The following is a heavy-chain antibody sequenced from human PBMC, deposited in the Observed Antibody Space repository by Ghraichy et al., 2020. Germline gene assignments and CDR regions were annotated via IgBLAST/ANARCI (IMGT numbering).Heavy chain of an antibody. CDR1: GFTFSSYS. V-gene: IGHV3-21*01. CDR2: ISSSSSYI. D-gene: IGHD3-10*01. CDR3: ARDYGDFGRSFEQEYYYYYGMDV. J-gene: IGHJ6*02. Sequence: GGSLRLSCAASGFTFSSYSMNWVRQAPGKGLEWVSSISSSSSYIYYADSVKGRFTISRDNAKNSLYLQMNSLRAEDTAVYYCARDYGDFGRSFEQEYYYYYGMDVWGQGTTVTVSS.